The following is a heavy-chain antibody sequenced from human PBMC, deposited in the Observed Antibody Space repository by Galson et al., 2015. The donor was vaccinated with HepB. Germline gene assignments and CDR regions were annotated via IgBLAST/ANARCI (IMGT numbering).Heavy chain of an antibody. CDR3: ARDRARRYCSGGSCATDLRGMDV. Sequence: SVKVSCKASGYTFTSYYMHWVRQAPGQGLEWMGIINPSGGSTSYAQKFQGRVTMTRDTSTSTVYMELSSLRSEDTAVYYCARDRARRYCSGGSCATDLRGMDVWGQGTTGTVSS. D-gene: IGHD2-15*01. J-gene: IGHJ6*02. CDR1: GYTFTSYY. V-gene: IGHV1-46*01. CDR2: INPSGGST.